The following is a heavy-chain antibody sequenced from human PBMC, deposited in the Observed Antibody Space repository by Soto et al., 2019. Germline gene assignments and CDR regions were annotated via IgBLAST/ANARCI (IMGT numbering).Heavy chain of an antibody. J-gene: IGHJ4*02. CDR3: ATDSSYPAAEPDY. D-gene: IGHD6-13*01. V-gene: IGHV3-23*01. CDR1: GFTFSSYA. CDR2: ISGSDGST. Sequence: ESGGGLVQPGGSLRLSCAASGFTFSSYAMSWVRQAPGKGLEWVSGISGSDGSTYYADSVKGRFTISRDNSKNTLYLQMNSLRAEDTAVYYCATDSSYPAAEPDYCGQGTLVTVSS.